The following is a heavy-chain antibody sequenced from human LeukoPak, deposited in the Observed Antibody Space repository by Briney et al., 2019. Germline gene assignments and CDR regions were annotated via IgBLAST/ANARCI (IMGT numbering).Heavy chain of an antibody. Sequence: GASVKVSCKASGYTFTNYDISWVRQATGQGLEWMGWMNPNSGNADYAQRFQGRVTMTRNNSISTAYMELTSLRSEDTAVYYCGRPLQRGSWTQRALDYWGQGTLVTVSS. CDR3: GRPLQRGSWTQRALDY. CDR1: GYTFTNYD. J-gene: IGHJ4*02. V-gene: IGHV1-8*01. CDR2: MNPNSGNA. D-gene: IGHD3-10*01.